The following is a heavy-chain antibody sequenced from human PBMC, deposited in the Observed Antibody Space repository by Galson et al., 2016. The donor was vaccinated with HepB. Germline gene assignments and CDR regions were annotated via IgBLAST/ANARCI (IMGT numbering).Heavy chain of an antibody. CDR2: IDPGDSEI. V-gene: IGHV5-51*01. J-gene: IGHJ5*02. CDR3: ARRDGYSYINA. Sequence: QSGAEVKEPGESLKISCKCSGSTFTSYWIGWVRQMPGKGLEWMGIIDPGDSEIRYSPSFQGRVTISVDKSISTAYLQWSSLRASDTAMYYCARRDGYSYINAWGQGTLVTVSS. CDR1: GSTFTSYW. D-gene: IGHD5-24*01.